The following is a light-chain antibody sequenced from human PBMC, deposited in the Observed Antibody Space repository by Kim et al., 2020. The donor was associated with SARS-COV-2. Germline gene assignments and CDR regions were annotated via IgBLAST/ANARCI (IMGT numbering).Light chain of an antibody. CDR3: QQYNNWLVG. CDR1: QRVSSN. Sequence: VSPGERAALACRASQRVSSNLAWYQQKPGPAPRLLIYGASTRATGIPARFSGSGSGTEFTLTISSLQSEDFAVYYCQQYNNWLVGFGPGTKVDIK. J-gene: IGKJ3*01. V-gene: IGKV3-15*01. CDR2: GAS.